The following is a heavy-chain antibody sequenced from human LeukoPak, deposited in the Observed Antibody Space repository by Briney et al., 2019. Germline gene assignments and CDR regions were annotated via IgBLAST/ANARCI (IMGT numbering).Heavy chain of an antibody. J-gene: IGHJ6*03. CDR3: ARDGYSSSWYYYYYMDV. Sequence: GASVKVSCKASGYTFTGYYMHWVRQAPGQGLEWMGWINPNSGGTNYAQKFQGRVTMTRDTSISTAYMELSRLRSDDTAVYYCARDGYSSSWYYYYYMDVWGKGTTVTISS. D-gene: IGHD6-13*01. CDR2: INPNSGGT. CDR1: GYTFTGYY. V-gene: IGHV1-2*02.